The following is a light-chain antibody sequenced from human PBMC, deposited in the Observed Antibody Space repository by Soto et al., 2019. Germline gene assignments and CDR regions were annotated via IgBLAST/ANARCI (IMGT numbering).Light chain of an antibody. J-gene: IGKJ4*01. CDR1: QSIRSH. CDR3: QQSYLTPLT. CDR2: TAF. V-gene: IGKV1-39*01. Sequence: DIQLTQSPSSLSASVGDRVTITCRASQSIRSHLNWYQQKPGKAPKVLIYTAFTLQGGVTSRFSGSGSETVFTLTISSLQPEDFATYYCQQSYLTPLTFGGGTKVEIK.